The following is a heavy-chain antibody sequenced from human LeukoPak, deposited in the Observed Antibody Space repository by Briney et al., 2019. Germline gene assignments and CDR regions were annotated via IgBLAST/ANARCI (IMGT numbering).Heavy chain of an antibody. J-gene: IGHJ1*01. CDR3: ARGYYYDNNDYYAYFHH. CDR2: ISSSGSTI. Sequence: GGSLRLSCAASGFTFSSYEMNWVRQAPGKGLEWVSYISSSGSTIYYADSVKGRFTISRDNAKNTLYLQMNSLRAEDTAVYYCARGYYYDNNDYYAYFHHWGQGTLVTVSS. CDR1: GFTFSSYE. D-gene: IGHD3-22*01. V-gene: IGHV3-48*03.